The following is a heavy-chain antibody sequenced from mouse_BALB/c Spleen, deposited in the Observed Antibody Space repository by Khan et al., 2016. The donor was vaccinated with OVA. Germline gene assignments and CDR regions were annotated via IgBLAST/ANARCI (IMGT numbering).Heavy chain of an antibody. CDR1: GFTFSSFS. CDR2: ISSGGGNP. J-gene: IGHJ3*01. CDR3: ARANYGAFAY. V-gene: IGHV5-9*03. D-gene: IGHD1-1*02. Sequence: EVELVESGGGLVKPGGSLKLSCAASGFTFSSFSMSWVSQTPGKRLEWVATISSGGGNPYYPDSVKGRFAISWDTSTSNAYLQMSSLTSEDTALYYCARANYGAFAYWGQGTLVTVS.